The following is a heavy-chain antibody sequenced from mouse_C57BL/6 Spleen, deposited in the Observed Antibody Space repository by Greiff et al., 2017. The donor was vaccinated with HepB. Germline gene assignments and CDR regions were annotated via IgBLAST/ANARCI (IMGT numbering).Heavy chain of an antibody. V-gene: IGHV1-82*01. CDR1: GYAFSSSW. D-gene: IGHD3-2*02. CDR2: IYPGDGDT. Sequence: VQRVESGPELVKPGASVKISCKASGYAFSSSWMNWVKQRPGKGLEWIGRIYPGDGDTNYNGKFKGKATLTADKSSSTAYMQLSSLTSEDSAVYFCARRDSSGYVDYAMDYWGQGTSVTVSS. J-gene: IGHJ4*01. CDR3: ARRDSSGYVDYAMDY.